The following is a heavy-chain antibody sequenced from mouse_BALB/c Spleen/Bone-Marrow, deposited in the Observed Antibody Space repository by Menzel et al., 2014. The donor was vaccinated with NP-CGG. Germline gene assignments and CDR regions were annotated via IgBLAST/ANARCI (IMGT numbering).Heavy chain of an antibody. V-gene: IGHV1-69*02. CDR3: ARNWVYFDY. J-gene: IGHJ2*01. D-gene: IGHD4-1*01. CDR1: GYTFTSYW. Sequence: VQLVESGAELVKPGAPVKLSCKASGYTFTSYWMNWVKQRPGRGLEWIGRIDPSDSETHYNQKFKDKATLTVDKSSSTAYIQLSSLTSEDSAVYYCARNWVYFDYWGQGTTLTGSS. CDR2: IDPSDSET.